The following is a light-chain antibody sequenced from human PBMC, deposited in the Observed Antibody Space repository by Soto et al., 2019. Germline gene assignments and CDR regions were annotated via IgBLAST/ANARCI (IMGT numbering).Light chain of an antibody. CDR2: QAS. V-gene: IGKV1-5*03. Sequence: DIQMTQSPSTLSASVGDRVTITCGASQSISHWLAWYQQKPGKAPNILIYQASGLKSGVPSRFSGSGFGTQFTLTITSLQPDDFATYYCQHYATYPLTFGGGTKVEVK. J-gene: IGKJ4*01. CDR1: QSISHW. CDR3: QHYATYPLT.